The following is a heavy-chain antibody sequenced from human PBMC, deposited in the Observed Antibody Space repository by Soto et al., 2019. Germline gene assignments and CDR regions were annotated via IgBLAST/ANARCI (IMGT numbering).Heavy chain of an antibody. J-gene: IGHJ3*02. CDR2: ISAYNGNT. CDR1: GYTFTSYG. V-gene: IGHV1-18*01. Sequence: ASVKVSCKASGYTFTSYGISWVRQAPGQGLEWMGWISAYNGNTNYAQKLQGRVTMTTDTSTSTAYMELRSLRSDDTAVYYCARDWAYDSSGYYYIFQAFAIWGLGTMVTVSS. CDR3: ARDWAYDSSGYYYIFQAFAI. D-gene: IGHD3-22*01.